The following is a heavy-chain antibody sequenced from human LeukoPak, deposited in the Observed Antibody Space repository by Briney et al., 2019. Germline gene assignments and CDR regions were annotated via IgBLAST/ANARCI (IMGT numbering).Heavy chain of an antibody. CDR2: INHSGST. CDR1: GGSFSGYY. Sequence: SETLSLTCAVYGGSFSGYYWSWIRQPPGKGLEWIGEINHSGSTNYNPSLKSRVTISVDTSKNQFSLKLSSVTAADTAVYYCARTQQFDLWGRGTLVTVSS. CDR3: ARTQQFDL. J-gene: IGHJ2*01. V-gene: IGHV4-34*01. D-gene: IGHD2-2*01.